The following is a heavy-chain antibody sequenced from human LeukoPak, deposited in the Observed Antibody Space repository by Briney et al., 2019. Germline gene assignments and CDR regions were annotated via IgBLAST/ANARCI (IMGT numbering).Heavy chain of an antibody. CDR1: GGSFSHYY. J-gene: IGHJ4*02. CDR3: ARGEDRYKQGY. V-gene: IGHV4-34*01. Sequence: SETLSLTCGFHGGSFSHYYRTWIRQPPGKGLEWIGEIHPSGSTNYNPSLKSRVTISLDTSKSQLSLKLTSVTAADTAVYYCARGEDRYKQGYWGQGTLVTVSS. CDR2: IHPSGST. D-gene: IGHD5-24*01.